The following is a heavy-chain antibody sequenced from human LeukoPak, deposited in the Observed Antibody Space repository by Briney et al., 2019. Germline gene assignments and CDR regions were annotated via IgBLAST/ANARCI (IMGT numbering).Heavy chain of an antibody. CDR1: GGSISSYY. D-gene: IGHD4-17*01. J-gene: IGHJ4*02. V-gene: IGHV4-59*01. CDR2: IYYSGRT. Sequence: SETLSLTCTVSGGSISSYYWSWIRQPPGKGLEWIGYIYYSGRTNYNPSLKSRVTISVDTSQNQFSLTQSSVTAADTAVYYCARATRAGRRFDYWSERTLVTVS. CDR3: ARATRAGRRFDY.